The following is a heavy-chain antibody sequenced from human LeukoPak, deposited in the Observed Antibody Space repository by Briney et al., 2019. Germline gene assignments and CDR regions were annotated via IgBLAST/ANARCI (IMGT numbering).Heavy chain of an antibody. J-gene: IGHJ5*02. Sequence: GGSLRLSCAASGFTFSGSAMHWVRQASGKGLEWVGRIRSKANSYATAYAASVKGRFTISRDDSKNTAYLRMNSLKTEDTAVYYCIPYYYGSGSSYNWFDPWGQGTLVTVSS. CDR1: GFTFSGSA. V-gene: IGHV3-73*01. D-gene: IGHD3-10*01. CDR3: IPYYYGSGSSYNWFDP. CDR2: IRSKANSYAT.